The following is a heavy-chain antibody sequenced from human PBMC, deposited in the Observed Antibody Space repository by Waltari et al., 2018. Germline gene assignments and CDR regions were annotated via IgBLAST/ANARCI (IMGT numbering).Heavy chain of an antibody. CDR3: AKISLHREGYS. CDR1: GDSISGLSW. CDR2: VFQSGSA. V-gene: IGHV4-4*02. J-gene: IGHJ4*02. D-gene: IGHD3-3*01. Sequence: QLQLQESGPGLVKSSGTLSLACTVSGDSISGLSWWTWVRQSPGKGLEWVGEVFQSGSANYNPSLKSRVNMSVDKSTNQFFLTLNSVTAADTAIYYCAKISLHREGYSWGQGTLVTVAS.